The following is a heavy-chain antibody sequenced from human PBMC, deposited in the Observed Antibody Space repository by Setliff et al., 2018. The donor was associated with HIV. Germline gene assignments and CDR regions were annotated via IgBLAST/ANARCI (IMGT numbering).Heavy chain of an antibody. CDR3: AKDSDFGGTTNWFDP. V-gene: IGHV1-2*06. D-gene: IGHD3-10*01. CDR2: INPHSGVT. CDR1: GYSFTGYW. J-gene: IGHJ5*02. Sequence: ASVKVSCKASGYSFTGYWMHWVRQAPGQGLEWMGRINPHSGVTNYAQKFQGRVTMTRDTSIATAYMDLSRLTSDDTAVYYCAKDSDFGGTTNWFDPWDQGTLVTVSS.